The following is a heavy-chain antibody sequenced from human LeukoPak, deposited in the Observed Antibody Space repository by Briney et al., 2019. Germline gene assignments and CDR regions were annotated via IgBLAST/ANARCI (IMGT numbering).Heavy chain of an antibody. Sequence: PSETLSLTCTVSGGSISTYYWSWIRQPPGKGLEWIGHIYYSGSTNYNPSLKSRVTISVDTSKNQFSLKVTSVTAADTAVYYCARFGYSYGSVFDYWGQGTLVTVSP. CDR2: IYYSGST. J-gene: IGHJ4*02. D-gene: IGHD5-18*01. V-gene: IGHV4-59*08. CDR3: ARFGYSYGSVFDY. CDR1: GGSISTYY.